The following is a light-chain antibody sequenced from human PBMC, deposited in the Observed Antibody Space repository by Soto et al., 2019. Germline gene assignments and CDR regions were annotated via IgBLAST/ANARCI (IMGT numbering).Light chain of an antibody. V-gene: IGKV3-20*01. CDR2: GAS. CDR1: QSLISN. Sequence: ESGLTHSPGTLSLSPGERATLSCRASQSLISNLAWYQQKPGQAPRLLIYGASSRAPGIPDRFSGSGSGTDFTLTISRLEPEDFAVYYCQQYESPLTWTFGQGTKVDIK. J-gene: IGKJ1*01. CDR3: QQYESPLTWT.